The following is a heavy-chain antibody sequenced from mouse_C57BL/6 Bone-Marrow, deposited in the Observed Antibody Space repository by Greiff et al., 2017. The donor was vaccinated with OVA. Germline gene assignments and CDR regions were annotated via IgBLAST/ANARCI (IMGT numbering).Heavy chain of an antibody. CDR3: ARRDYDYFAY. V-gene: IGHV5-6*01. J-gene: IGHJ3*01. Sequence: EVQVVESGGDLVKPGGSLKLSCAASGFTFSSYGMSWVRQTPDKRLEWVATISSGGSYTYYPDSVKGRFTISRDNAKNTLYLQMSRLKSEDTARYYCARRDYDYFAYWGQGTLVTVSA. CDR2: ISSGGSYT. D-gene: IGHD2-4*01. CDR1: GFTFSSYG.